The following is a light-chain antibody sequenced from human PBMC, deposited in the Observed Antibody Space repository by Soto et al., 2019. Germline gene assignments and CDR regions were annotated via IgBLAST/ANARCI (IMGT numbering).Light chain of an antibody. Sequence: LLTQSPATLSVSPGQRVTLSCRASQSISSYLAWYQQRPGQAPRLLIYDASNRATGIPARFSGSGSGTDFTLTISSLEPADFAVYYCQQRSNWPPLTFGGGTKVDIK. V-gene: IGKV3-11*01. CDR3: QQRSNWPPLT. J-gene: IGKJ4*01. CDR1: QSISSY. CDR2: DAS.